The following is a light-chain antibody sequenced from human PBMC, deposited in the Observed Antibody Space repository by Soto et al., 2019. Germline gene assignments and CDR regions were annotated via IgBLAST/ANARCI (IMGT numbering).Light chain of an antibody. CDR1: SSDFVSYNR. V-gene: IGLV2-18*02. J-gene: IGLJ3*02. CDR3: SSYTSNNTWV. CDR2: EVR. Sequence: QSALTQPPSVSGSPGQSVTISCTGTSSDFVSYNRVSWYQQPPGTAPKLMIYEVRNRPSGVPDRFSGSKSGNMASLTISGLQAEDEADYYCSSYTSNNTWVFGGGTKVTVL.